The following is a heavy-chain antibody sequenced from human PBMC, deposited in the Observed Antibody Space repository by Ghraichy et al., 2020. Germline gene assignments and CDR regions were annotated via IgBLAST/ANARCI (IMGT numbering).Heavy chain of an antibody. J-gene: IGHJ6*02. Sequence: GSLRLSCAVYGGSFSGYYWSWIRQPPGKGLEWIGEINHSGSTNYNPSLKSRVTISVDTSKNQFSLKLSSVTAADTAVYYCARGLLGTCSSTSCTHYYYYGMDVWGQGTTVTVSS. CDR3: ARGLLGTCSSTSCTHYYYYGMDV. CDR2: INHSGST. V-gene: IGHV4-34*01. D-gene: IGHD2-2*01. CDR1: GGSFSGYY.